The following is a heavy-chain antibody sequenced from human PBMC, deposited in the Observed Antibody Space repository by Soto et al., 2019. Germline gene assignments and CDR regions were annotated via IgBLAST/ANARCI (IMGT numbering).Heavy chain of an antibody. CDR2: IRADGSDE. V-gene: IGHV3-33*01. J-gene: IGHJ4*02. Sequence: PLRLSCEPSQRIFRCCGMHWVRQAPGKGLEWVAIIRADGSDENYADWVKGRVTIPRDNSKNMVYRQMDSLRVDDTARYYCARDGVGATPMFGYFAYWGQGTLVTVS. CDR3: ARDGVGATPMFGYFAY. D-gene: IGHD1-26*01. CDR1: QRIFRCCG.